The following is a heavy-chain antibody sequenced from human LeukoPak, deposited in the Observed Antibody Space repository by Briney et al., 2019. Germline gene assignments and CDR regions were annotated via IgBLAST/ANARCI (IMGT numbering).Heavy chain of an antibody. CDR3: ARDVYDDCSGGSCYSSYYYYGMDV. J-gene: IGHJ6*02. CDR2: IYYSGST. Sequence: SETLSLTCTVSGGSISSYYWSWIRQPPGKGLEWIGYIYYSGSTNYNPSLKSRVTISVDTSKNQFSLKLSSVTAADTAVYYCARDVYDDCSGGSCYSSYYYYGMDVWGQGTTVTVSS. D-gene: IGHD2-15*01. V-gene: IGHV4-59*12. CDR1: GGSISSYY.